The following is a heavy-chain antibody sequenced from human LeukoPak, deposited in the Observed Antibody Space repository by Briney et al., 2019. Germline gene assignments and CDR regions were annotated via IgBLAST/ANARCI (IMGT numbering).Heavy chain of an antibody. CDR1: GFTFSSYS. CDR2: ISSSSSYI. CDR3: AKDQGSGTYAADY. J-gene: IGHJ4*02. D-gene: IGHD1-26*01. V-gene: IGHV3-21*01. Sequence: GGSLRLSCAASGFTFSSYSMNWVRQAPGKGLEWVSSISSSSSYIYYADSVKGRFTLSRDNSKNTLYLQMNSLRAEDTAVYYCAKDQGSGTYAADYWGQGTLVTVSS.